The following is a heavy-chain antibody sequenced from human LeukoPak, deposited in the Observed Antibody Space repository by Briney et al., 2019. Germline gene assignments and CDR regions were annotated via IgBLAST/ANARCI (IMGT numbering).Heavy chain of an antibody. CDR3: ARDSWGYCSSTSCYFFDY. CDR1: GYTFINYG. D-gene: IGHD2-2*01. CDR2: ISAYNGNA. J-gene: IGHJ4*02. V-gene: IGHV1-18*01. Sequence: HEASVKVSCKASGYTFINYGISWVRQAPGQRPEWMGWISAYNGNANYAQMFQGRVTMTTDTSTTTAYMELSSLRSEDTAVYYCARDSWGYCSSTSCYFFDYWGQGTLVTVSS.